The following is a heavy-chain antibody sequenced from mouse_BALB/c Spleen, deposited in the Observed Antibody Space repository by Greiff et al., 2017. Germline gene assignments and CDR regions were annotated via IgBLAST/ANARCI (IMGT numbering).Heavy chain of an antibody. CDR3: ARRQLRYAMDY. D-gene: IGHD6-1*01. Sequence: ESGPGLVKPSQSLSLTCSVTGYSITSGYYWNWIRQLPGNILEWIGYISYDGSNNYNPSLKNRISITRDTSKNQFFLKLNSVTTEDTATYYCARRQLRYAMDYWGQGTSVTVSS. CDR2: ISYDGSN. V-gene: IGHV3-6*02. J-gene: IGHJ4*01. CDR1: GYSITSGYY.